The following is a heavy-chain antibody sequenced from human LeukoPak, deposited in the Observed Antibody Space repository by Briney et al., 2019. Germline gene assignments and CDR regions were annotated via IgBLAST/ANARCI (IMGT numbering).Heavy chain of an antibody. D-gene: IGHD3-22*01. CDR2: ISSSSSYI. V-gene: IGHV3-21*01. Sequence: PGGSLRLSCAASGFTFSSYSMSWVRQAPGKGLEWVSSISSSSSYIYYADSVKGRFTISRDNAKNSLYLQMNSLRAEDTAVYYCARESAYDSSGFNAFDIWGQGTMVTVSS. J-gene: IGHJ3*02. CDR3: ARESAYDSSGFNAFDI. CDR1: GFTFSSYS.